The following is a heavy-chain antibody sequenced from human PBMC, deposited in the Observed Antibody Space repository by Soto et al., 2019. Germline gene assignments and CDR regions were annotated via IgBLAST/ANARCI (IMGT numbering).Heavy chain of an antibody. CDR3: ARVGFASAWYRQYYFDY. D-gene: IGHD6-19*01. CDR1: GFTFSDYY. J-gene: IGHJ4*02. Sequence: GGSLRLSCVASGFTFSDYYMDWIRQAPGKGLEWVSYISGPGTTTHYADSVKGRFTISRDNAKNSLYLQMDSLRAEDTAVYYCARVGFASAWYRQYYFDYWGQGALVTVSS. V-gene: IGHV3-11*01. CDR2: ISGPGTTT.